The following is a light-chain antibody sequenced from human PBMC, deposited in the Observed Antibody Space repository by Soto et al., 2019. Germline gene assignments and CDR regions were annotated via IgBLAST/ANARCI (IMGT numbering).Light chain of an antibody. CDR2: GTS. J-gene: IGKJ5*01. Sequence: ENVLTQSPGTLSLAPGERATLSCRASQSVSSNYLAWYQQKPGQSPRLLIYGTSSRVTGIPDRFSGSGSGTDFTLTISRLEPEDFAVYYCQQYGSTPPITFGQGTRLEIK. V-gene: IGKV3-20*01. CDR3: QQYGSTPPIT. CDR1: QSVSSNY.